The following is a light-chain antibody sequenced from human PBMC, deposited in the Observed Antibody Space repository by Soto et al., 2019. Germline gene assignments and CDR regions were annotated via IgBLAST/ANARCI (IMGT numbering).Light chain of an antibody. CDR1: QSLLETDGYNY. CDR3: MQGLQTQFT. V-gene: IGKV2-28*01. Sequence: DFVMTQSPLSLSVTPGEAASISCRPNQSLLETDGYNYLHWYMQKPGQSPQLLIYLASTRAAGVPDRFSGSASGTEFTLKISRVEAEDVGVYYCMQGLQTQFTFGPGTKVDI. J-gene: IGKJ3*01. CDR2: LAS.